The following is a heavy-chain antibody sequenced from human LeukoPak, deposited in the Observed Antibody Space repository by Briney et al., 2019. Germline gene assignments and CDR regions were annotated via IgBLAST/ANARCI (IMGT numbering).Heavy chain of an antibody. CDR2: IRYDGNNK. J-gene: IGHJ4*02. D-gene: IGHD2-2*01. CDR3: ARRYCSGASCYPHFDY. Sequence: GGSLRLSCAASGFTFSRYGMHWVRQAPGKGLEWVAFIRYDGNNKYYADSVKGRFTISRDTAKNSLSLEMKSLRAEDTAVYYCARRYCSGASCYPHFDYWGQGTLVTVSS. V-gene: IGHV3-30*02. CDR1: GFTFSRYG.